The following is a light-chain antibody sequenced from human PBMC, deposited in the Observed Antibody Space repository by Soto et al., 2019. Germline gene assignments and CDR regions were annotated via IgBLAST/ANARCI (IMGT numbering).Light chain of an antibody. Sequence: IVLTQSPGTLSLSPGERATLSCRASQSVSSSYLAWYQQKPGQAPRLLIYGASRRAIGIPDRFTGSGSGTDFTLTISRLEPEDFAVYYWQQYGSSPPPFTFGPGTKVEI. J-gene: IGKJ3*01. V-gene: IGKV3-20*01. CDR2: GAS. CDR3: QQYGSSPPPFT. CDR1: QSVSSSY.